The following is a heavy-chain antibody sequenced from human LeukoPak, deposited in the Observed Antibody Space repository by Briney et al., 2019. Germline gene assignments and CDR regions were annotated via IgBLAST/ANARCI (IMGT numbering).Heavy chain of an antibody. CDR1: GYTFTSYY. Sequence: GESLKISCKASGYTFTSYYMHWVRQAPGQGLEWMGIINPSGGSTSYAQKFQGRVTMTRDTSTSTVYMELSSLRSEDTAVYYCARRSIADYYYMDVWGKGTTVTVSS. J-gene: IGHJ6*03. CDR3: ARRSIADYYYMDV. D-gene: IGHD6-6*01. CDR2: INPSGGST. V-gene: IGHV1-46*01.